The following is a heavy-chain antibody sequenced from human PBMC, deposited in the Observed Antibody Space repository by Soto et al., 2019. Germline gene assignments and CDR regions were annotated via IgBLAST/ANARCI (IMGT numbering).Heavy chain of an antibody. CDR1: GYSFTSLD. CDR3: ARGVSAGVDY. Sequence: ASVKFSCKASGYSFTSLDINWVRQTAGQGLEWMGWMEPSTGRTGYAQKFQGRVTMTRDTSINTAYVELTTLTSDDTAFYYCARGVSAGVDYWGQGTLVTVSS. V-gene: IGHV1-8*01. J-gene: IGHJ4*02. CDR2: MEPSTGRT. D-gene: IGHD1-26*01.